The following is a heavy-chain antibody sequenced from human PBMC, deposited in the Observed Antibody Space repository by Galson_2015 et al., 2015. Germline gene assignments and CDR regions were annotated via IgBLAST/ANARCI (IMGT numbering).Heavy chain of an antibody. D-gene: IGHD3-16*01. J-gene: IGHJ4*02. CDR1: GFTLRNHG. V-gene: IGHV3-30*18. CDR2: ISDDGTLK. CDR3: AKESLASGASYGAYFDY. Sequence: SLRLSCAASGFTLRNHGMQWVRQAPGKGLEWVAVISDDGTLKFYSNSVKGRFTISRDDSKNTLYLQMESLRTEDTAVYFCAKESLASGASYGAYFDYWGQGALVTVPS.